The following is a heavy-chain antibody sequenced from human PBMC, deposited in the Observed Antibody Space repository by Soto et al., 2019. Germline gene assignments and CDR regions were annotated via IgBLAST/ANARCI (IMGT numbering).Heavy chain of an antibody. CDR3: ARGLVVPAGIRYYYYGMDV. J-gene: IGHJ6*02. CDR2: IIPIFNTA. Sequence: QVQLVQSGAEVKKPGSSVKVSCKASGGTFSNYAISRVRQAPGQGRERMGGIIPIFNTANYAQKFQGRVTITADKSTSTAYMELSSLRSEDTAVYYCARGLVVPAGIRYYYYGMDVWGRGTTVTLSS. V-gene: IGHV1-69*06. D-gene: IGHD2-2*01. CDR1: GGTFSNYA.